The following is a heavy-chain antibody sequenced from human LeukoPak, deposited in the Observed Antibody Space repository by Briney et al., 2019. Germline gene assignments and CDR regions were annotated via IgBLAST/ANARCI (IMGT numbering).Heavy chain of an antibody. CDR2: INPNSGGT. Sequence: GASVKVSCKASGYTFTGYYMHWVRQSPGQGLEWMGWINPNSGGTNYAQKFQGRVAMTRDTSISTAHMELSRLRSDDTAVYYCARGSNDILTGSITQRGAFDIWGQGTMVTVSS. CDR3: ARGSNDILTGSITQRGAFDI. D-gene: IGHD3-9*01. CDR1: GYTFTGYY. J-gene: IGHJ3*02. V-gene: IGHV1-2*02.